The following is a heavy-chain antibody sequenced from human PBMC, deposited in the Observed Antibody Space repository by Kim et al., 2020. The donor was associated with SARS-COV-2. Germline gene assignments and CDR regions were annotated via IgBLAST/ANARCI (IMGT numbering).Heavy chain of an antibody. CDR2: ISGSGYTI. J-gene: IGHJ6*01. CDR3: ARDRRYSYGSYYYYGMD. V-gene: IGHV3-48*03. CDR1: GFTLSSYE. Sequence: GGSLRLSCAASGFTLSSYEMNWVRRAPGKGLEWVSYISGSGYTIYYADSVKGRFTLSRDNAKNSLYLQMNSLRAEDTALYYFARDRRYSYGSYYYYGMD. D-gene: IGHD5-18*01.